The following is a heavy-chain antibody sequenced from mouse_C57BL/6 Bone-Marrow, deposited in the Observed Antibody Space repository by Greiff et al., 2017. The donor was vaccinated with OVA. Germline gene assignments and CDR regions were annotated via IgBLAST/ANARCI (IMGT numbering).Heavy chain of an antibody. CDR3: ARWGKRVWFDY. Sequence: QVQLQQPGAELVMPGASVKLSCKASGYTFTSYWMHWVKQRPGQGLEWIGEIDPSDSYTNYNQKFKGKSTLTVDKSSSTAYMQLSSLTSEDSAVYYCARWGKRVWFDYWGQGTTLTVSS. CDR1: GYTFTSYW. J-gene: IGHJ2*01. CDR2: IDPSDSYT. V-gene: IGHV1-69*01.